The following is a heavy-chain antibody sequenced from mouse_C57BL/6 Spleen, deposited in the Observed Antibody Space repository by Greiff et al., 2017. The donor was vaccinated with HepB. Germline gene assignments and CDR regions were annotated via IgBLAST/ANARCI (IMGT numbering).Heavy chain of an antibody. J-gene: IGHJ2*01. CDR1: GYTFTSYW. Sequence: QVQLKQPGAELVKPGASVKLSCKASGYTFTSYWMQWVKQRPGQGLEWIGEIDPSDSYTNYNQKFKGKATLTVDTSSSTAYMQLSSLTSEDSAVYYCASYYYGSSYPHYWGQGTTLTVSS. V-gene: IGHV1-50*01. CDR2: IDPSDSYT. CDR3: ASYYYGSSYPHY. D-gene: IGHD1-1*01.